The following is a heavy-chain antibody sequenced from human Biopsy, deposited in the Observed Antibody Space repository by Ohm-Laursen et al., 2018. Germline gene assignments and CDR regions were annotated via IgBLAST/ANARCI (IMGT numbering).Heavy chain of an antibody. CDR1: GFSLNTRGMS. Sequence: STQTLTLTCTLSGFSLNTRGMSVTWIRQPPGKALEWLARIDWGVAKFYSEARKTRLTSSKGTSENHVVLTLSDVAPVDTATYYCARIPILVVPAAIVYRHRRHLQGLDVWGQGTTVIVSS. D-gene: IGHD2-2*02. J-gene: IGHJ6*02. CDR2: IDWGVAK. V-gene: IGHV2-70*16. CDR3: ARIPILVVPAAIVYRHRRHLQGLDV.